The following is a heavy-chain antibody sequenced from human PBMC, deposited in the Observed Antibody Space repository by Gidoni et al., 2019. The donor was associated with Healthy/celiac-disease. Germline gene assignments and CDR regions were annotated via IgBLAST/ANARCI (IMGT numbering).Heavy chain of an antibody. V-gene: IGHV3-30*18. CDR2: ISYDGSNK. CDR1: GFTFSSYG. CDR3: AKTKPPWWQPIYYYYGMDV. Sequence: QVQLVESGGGVVQPGRTLRLSCAASGFTFSSYGIHWVRQAPGKGLEWVAVISYDGSNKYDADSVKGRFTISRDNSKNTLYLQMNSLRAEDTAVYYCAKTKPPWWQPIYYYYGMDVWGQGTTVTVSS. J-gene: IGHJ6*02. D-gene: IGHD2-15*01.